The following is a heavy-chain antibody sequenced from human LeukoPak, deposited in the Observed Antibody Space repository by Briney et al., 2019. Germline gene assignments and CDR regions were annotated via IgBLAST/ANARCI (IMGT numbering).Heavy chain of an antibody. CDR2: ISSSSSYI. Sequence: AGGSLRLSCAASGFTFISYSMNWVRQAPGKGLEWVSSISSSSSYIYYADSVKGRFTISRDNAKNSLYLQMNSLRAEDTAVYYCASLGYSSGWYGSNYWGQGTLVTVSS. CDR3: ASLGYSSGWYGSNY. D-gene: IGHD6-19*01. CDR1: GFTFISYS. J-gene: IGHJ4*02. V-gene: IGHV3-21*01.